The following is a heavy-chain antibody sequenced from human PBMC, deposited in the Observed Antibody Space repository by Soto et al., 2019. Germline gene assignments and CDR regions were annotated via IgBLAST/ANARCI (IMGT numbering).Heavy chain of an antibody. CDR3: AGVWKNRRIQGRCTFCHED. V-gene: IGHV1-18*04. D-gene: IGHD2-8*01. CDR1: GYTFNNYV. Sequence: AAVKGSFKNSGYTFNNYVITWVRQAPGQVLECIGWTNTSTGNAEYAQNLQGRLTMTADTSTSTAYMELRSLRSDDTAVYYYAGVWKNRRIQGRCTFCHEDWGHGILVHDSS. CDR2: TNTSTGNA. J-gene: IGHJ4*03.